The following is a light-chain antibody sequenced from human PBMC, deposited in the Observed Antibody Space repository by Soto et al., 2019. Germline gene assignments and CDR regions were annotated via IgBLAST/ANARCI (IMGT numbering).Light chain of an antibody. CDR3: QQRSIWPPII. Sequence: IVLTQSPATLSLSPGERATLSCRASQSVRHYLAWYQQKPCQAPRLLIYDASNRATGIPARFSGSGSGTDLTFTISSLETEDFAVFYCQQRSIWPPIISGPGTRLEI. CDR2: DAS. V-gene: IGKV3-11*01. J-gene: IGKJ5*01. CDR1: QSVRHY.